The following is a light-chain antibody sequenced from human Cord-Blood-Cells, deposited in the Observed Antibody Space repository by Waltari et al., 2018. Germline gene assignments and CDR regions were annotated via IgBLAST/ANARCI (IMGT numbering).Light chain of an antibody. CDR1: SSDVGSYNL. CDR2: EGS. CDR3: CSYAGSSNVV. Sequence: QSALTPPASVSGSPGQSITISCPGTSSDVGSYNLVSWYQQHPGKAPKLMIYEGSKRPAGVSNRFSGSKSGNTDSLTISGLQAEDEADYYCCSYAGSSNVVFGGGTKLTVL. J-gene: IGLJ2*01. V-gene: IGLV2-23*01.